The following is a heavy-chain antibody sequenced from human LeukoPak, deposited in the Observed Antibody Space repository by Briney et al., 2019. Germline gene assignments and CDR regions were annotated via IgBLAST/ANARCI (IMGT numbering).Heavy chain of an antibody. CDR3: ARGADSSGYSRAFDI. V-gene: IGHV4-59*01. CDR2: IYYSGST. Sequence: SETLSLTCTVSGGSISSYYWSWIRQPPGKGLEWIGYIYYSGSTNYNPSLKSRVTISVDTSKNQFSLKLSSVTAADTAVYYCARGADSSGYSRAFDIWGQGTMVTVSS. J-gene: IGHJ3*02. CDR1: GGSISSYY. D-gene: IGHD3-22*01.